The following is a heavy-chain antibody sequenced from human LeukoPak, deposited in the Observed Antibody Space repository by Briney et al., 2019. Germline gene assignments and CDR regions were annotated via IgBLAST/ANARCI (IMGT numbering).Heavy chain of an antibody. CDR1: GYTFTDYY. V-gene: IGHV1-2*02. Sequence: GASVKVSCKASGYTFTDYYNHWVRQAPGQGLEWMGWINPKTGDTNFAQKFQGRVTMTRDTSISTAYMELRSLRSDDTAVYCCASKGAGLCFNTGCQGAFDIWGQGTMVTVSS. CDR3: ASKGAGLCFNTGCQGAFDI. D-gene: IGHD2-2*01. J-gene: IGHJ3*02. CDR2: INPKTGDT.